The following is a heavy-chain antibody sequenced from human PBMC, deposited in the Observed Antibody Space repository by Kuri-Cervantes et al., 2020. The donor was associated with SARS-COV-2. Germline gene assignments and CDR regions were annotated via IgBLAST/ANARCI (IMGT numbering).Heavy chain of an antibody. CDR2: IYYSGST. D-gene: IGHD2-15*01. J-gene: IGHJ4*02. CDR1: GGSISSSLYY. V-gene: IGHV4-39*01. Sequence: GSLRLSCTVSGGSISSSLYYWGWIRQPPGKGLEWIGSIYYSGSTYHNPSLNSRVTISVDTSKNQFSLKLTSVTAADTAVYYCVRVDCSAGTCYRRSFDYWGRGTLVTVSS. CDR3: VRVDCSAGTCYRRSFDY.